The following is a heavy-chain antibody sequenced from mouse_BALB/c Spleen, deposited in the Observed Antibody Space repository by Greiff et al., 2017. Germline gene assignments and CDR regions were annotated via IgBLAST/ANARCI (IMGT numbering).Heavy chain of an antibody. Sequence: VQLMESGPGLVAPSQSLSITCTVSGFSLTGYGVNWVRQPPGKGLEWLGMIWGDGSTDYNSALKSRLSISKDNSKSQVLLKMNSLQTDDTARYYCARAYYRYYFDYWGQGTTLTVSS. J-gene: IGHJ2*01. CDR1: GFSLTGYG. V-gene: IGHV2-6-7*01. D-gene: IGHD2-14*01. CDR3: ARAYYRYYFDY. CDR2: IWGDGST.